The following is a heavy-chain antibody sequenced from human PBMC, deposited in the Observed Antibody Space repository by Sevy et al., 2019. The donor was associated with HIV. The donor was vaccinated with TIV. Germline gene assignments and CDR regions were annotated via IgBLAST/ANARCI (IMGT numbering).Heavy chain of an antibody. Sequence: GGSLRLSCAASGFTFSSYSMNWVRQAPGKGLEWVSSISSSSSYIYYADSVKGRFTISRDNAKNSLYLQMNSLRAEDTAVYYCHPSPIAAAGTDFDYWGQGTPVTVSS. V-gene: IGHV3-21*01. CDR2: ISSSSSYI. CDR1: GFTFSSYS. J-gene: IGHJ4*02. D-gene: IGHD6-13*01. CDR3: HPSPIAAAGTDFDY.